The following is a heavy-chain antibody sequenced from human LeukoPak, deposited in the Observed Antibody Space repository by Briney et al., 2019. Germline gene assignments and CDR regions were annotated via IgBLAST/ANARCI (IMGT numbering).Heavy chain of an antibody. D-gene: IGHD5-12*01. CDR3: ARVSGYAGFLDY. V-gene: IGHV4-59*01. Sequence: SETLSLTCTVSGGSISSYYWSWIRQPPGKGLEWIGYIYYSGSTNYNPSLKSRVTISVDTSKNQFSLKLSSVTAADTAVYYCARVSGYAGFLDYWGQGTLVTVSS. CDR2: IYYSGST. J-gene: IGHJ4*02. CDR1: GGSISSYY.